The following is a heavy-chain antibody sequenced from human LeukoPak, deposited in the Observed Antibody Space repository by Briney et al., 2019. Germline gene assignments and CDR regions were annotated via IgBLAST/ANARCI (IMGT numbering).Heavy chain of an antibody. Sequence: GGSLRLSCIASGFTFGDYAMTWVRQAPGKGLEWVGFIRSKVYGGTPEYAASVQGRFTISRDDSKGIAYLQMNSLKTEDTAVYYCSRDQTPYYWGQGTLVTVSS. J-gene: IGHJ4*02. CDR2: IRSKVYGGTP. CDR3: SRDQTPYY. CDR1: GFTFGDYA. V-gene: IGHV3-49*04.